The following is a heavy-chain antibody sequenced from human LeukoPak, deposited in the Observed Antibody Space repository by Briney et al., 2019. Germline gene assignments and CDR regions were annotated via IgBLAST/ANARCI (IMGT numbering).Heavy chain of an antibody. V-gene: IGHV1-69*04. CDR2: IIPILGIA. CDR3: ARSHDSGDRDAFDI. D-gene: IGHD7-27*01. J-gene: IGHJ3*02. CDR1: GGTFSSYA. Sequence: ASVNVSCKASGGTFSSYAISWVRQAPGQGLEWMGRIIPILGIANYAQKFQGRVTITADKSTSTAYMELSSLRSEDTAVCYCARSHDSGDRDAFDIWGQGTMVTVSS.